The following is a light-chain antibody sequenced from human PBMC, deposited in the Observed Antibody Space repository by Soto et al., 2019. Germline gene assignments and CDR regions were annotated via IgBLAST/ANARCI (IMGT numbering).Light chain of an antibody. CDR3: QQYIRWPLT. V-gene: IGKV3-15*01. CDR2: GAS. Sequence: EIVMTQSPATLSVSPGERATLSCRASQSVSSNLAWHQQKPGQAPSLLIYGASTRATGTPAWFSGSGSGTDFTLTISSLQSEDFAVYYCQQYIRWPLTFGGGTKVDIK. J-gene: IGKJ4*01. CDR1: QSVSSN.